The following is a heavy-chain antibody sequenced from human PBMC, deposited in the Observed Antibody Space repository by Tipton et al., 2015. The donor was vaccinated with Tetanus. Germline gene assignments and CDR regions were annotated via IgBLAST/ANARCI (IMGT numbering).Heavy chain of an antibody. CDR1: GGSISSGGYY. Sequence: TLSLTCTVSGGSISSGGYYWSWIRQPPGKGLEWIGYIYYSGSTNYNPSLKSRVTISVDTSKNQFSLKLSSVTAADTAVYYCARSVDIVVVVAAMAFDYWGQGTLVTVSS. CDR2: IYYSGST. D-gene: IGHD2-15*01. J-gene: IGHJ4*02. V-gene: IGHV4-61*08. CDR3: ARSVDIVVVVAAMAFDY.